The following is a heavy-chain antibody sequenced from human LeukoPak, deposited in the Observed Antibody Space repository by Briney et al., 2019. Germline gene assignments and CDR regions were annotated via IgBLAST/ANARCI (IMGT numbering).Heavy chain of an antibody. Sequence: KPSETLSLTCTVSGGSVSSGSYYWSWIRQPPGKGLEWTGSIYYSGSTYYNPSLKSRVTISVDTSKNQFSLKLSSVTAADTAVYYCARHSPYYYYGMDVWGQGTTVTVSS. CDR2: IYYSGST. CDR1: GGSVSSGSYY. J-gene: IGHJ6*02. CDR3: ARHSPYYYYGMDV. V-gene: IGHV4-39*01.